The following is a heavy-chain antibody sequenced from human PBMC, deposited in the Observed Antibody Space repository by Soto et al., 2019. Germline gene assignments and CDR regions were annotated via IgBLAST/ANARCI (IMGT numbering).Heavy chain of an antibody. D-gene: IGHD2-15*01. J-gene: IGHJ6*02. CDR1: GGTFSSYA. V-gene: IGHV1-69*13. CDR2: IIPIFGTA. Sequence: SVKVSCKASGGTFSSYAISWVRQAPGQGLEWMGGIIPIFGTANYAQKFQGRVTITADESTSTAYMELSSLRSEDTAVYYCARGTSGGSSDYYYYGMDVWGQGTTVTVSS. CDR3: ARGTSGGSSDYYYYGMDV.